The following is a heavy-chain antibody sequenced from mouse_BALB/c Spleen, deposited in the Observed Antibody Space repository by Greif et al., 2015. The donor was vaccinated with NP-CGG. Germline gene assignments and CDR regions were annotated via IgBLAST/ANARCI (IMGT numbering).Heavy chain of an antibody. CDR3: ARDGYYGYVGAMDY. J-gene: IGHJ4*01. CDR2: IRNKANGYTT. CDR1: GFTFTDYY. D-gene: IGHD1-2*01. Sequence: EVKVVESGGGLVQPGGSLRLSCATSGFTFTDYYMSWVRQPPGKALEWLGFIRNKANGYTTEYSASVKGRFTISRGNSQSILYLQMNTLRAEDSATYYCARDGYYGYVGAMDYWGQGTPVTVSS. V-gene: IGHV7-3*02.